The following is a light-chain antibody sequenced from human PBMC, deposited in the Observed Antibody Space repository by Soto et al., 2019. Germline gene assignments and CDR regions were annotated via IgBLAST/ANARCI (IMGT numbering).Light chain of an antibody. J-gene: IGKJ5*01. Sequence: DIQMTQPPCSLSASVGYIFTITFQASQNINNYLNWYQQKPGRAPKLLIYDASNLEAGVPSRFRGSGSGTDFTFTISRLQPEDIATYYCQQYENLHTFGQGTRLEIK. CDR3: QQYENLHT. CDR2: DAS. V-gene: IGKV1-33*01. CDR1: QNINNY.